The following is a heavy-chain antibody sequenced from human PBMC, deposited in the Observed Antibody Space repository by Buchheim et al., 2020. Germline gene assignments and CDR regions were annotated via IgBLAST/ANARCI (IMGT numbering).Heavy chain of an antibody. Sequence: QVQLVQSGAEVKKPGASVKVSCKASGYTFTNYYMHWVRQAPGQGLEWMGIINPSGGITRYAQRFQGRVTMTRDTSTSTVYMELNSLRSEDTAIYYCAGGRELLCFFDPWGQGTL. D-gene: IGHD3-10*02. J-gene: IGHJ5*02. CDR3: AGGRELLCFFDP. V-gene: IGHV1-46*01. CDR2: INPSGGIT. CDR1: GYTFTNYY.